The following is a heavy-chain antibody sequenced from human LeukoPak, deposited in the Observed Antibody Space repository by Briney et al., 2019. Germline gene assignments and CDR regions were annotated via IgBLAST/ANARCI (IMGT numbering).Heavy chain of an antibody. CDR3: ARDVRAVFGVTIKTTNWYFDL. Sequence: SETLSLTCTVSGGSISSYSWSWIRQPPGKGLEWIGFIHYSGSTKYNPSLKSRVTISVDTSKNQFSLKLSSVTAAGTAVYYCARDVRAVFGVTIKTTNWYFDLWGRGTLVTVSS. CDR1: GGSISSYS. J-gene: IGHJ2*01. V-gene: IGHV4-59*01. CDR2: IHYSGST. D-gene: IGHD3-3*01.